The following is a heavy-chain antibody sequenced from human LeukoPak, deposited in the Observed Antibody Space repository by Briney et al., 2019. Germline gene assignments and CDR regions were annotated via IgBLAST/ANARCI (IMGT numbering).Heavy chain of an antibody. D-gene: IGHD6-19*01. V-gene: IGHV3-23*01. Sequence: GGSLRLSCAASGFTFSSYAMSWVRQAPGKGLEWVSVVNGSGGSTYYADSVRGRFTISRDNSKNTLFLQMNSLRAEDTAVYYCAKLPVFLGGWYDYWGQGTLVTVSS. CDR2: VNGSGGST. CDR3: AKLPVFLGGWYDY. J-gene: IGHJ4*02. CDR1: GFTFSSYA.